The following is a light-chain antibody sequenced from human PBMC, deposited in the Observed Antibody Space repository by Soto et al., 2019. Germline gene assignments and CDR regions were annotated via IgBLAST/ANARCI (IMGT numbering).Light chain of an antibody. CDR1: SSDIGTYKY. CDR2: EVN. V-gene: IGLV2-14*01. CDR3: TSFSTHNSLV. Sequence: QFVLTQPASVSGSPGQSLTISCTGSSSDIGTYKYVSWYQQHPGKAPRVIIYEVNNRPSGVSHRFSGSKSDNTASLTVSGLQAEDEAIYYCTSFSTHNSLVFGGGTKLTVL. J-gene: IGLJ2*01.